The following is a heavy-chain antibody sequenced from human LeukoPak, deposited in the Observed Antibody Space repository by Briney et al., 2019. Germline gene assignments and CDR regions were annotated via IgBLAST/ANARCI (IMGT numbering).Heavy chain of an antibody. CDR1: GFTFSSYS. Sequence: GGSLRLSCAASGFTFSSYSMNWVRQAPGKGLEWVSSISGSNSYIFYADSVKGRFTVSRDNAKDSLYLQMNSLRAEDTAVYYCARRILTGPSDLGYYYYGMDVWGQGTTATVSS. J-gene: IGHJ6*02. CDR2: ISGSNSYI. V-gene: IGHV3-21*01. D-gene: IGHD3-9*01. CDR3: ARRILTGPSDLGYYYYGMDV.